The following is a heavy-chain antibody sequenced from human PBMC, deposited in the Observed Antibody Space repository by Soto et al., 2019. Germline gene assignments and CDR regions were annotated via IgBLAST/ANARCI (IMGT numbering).Heavy chain of an antibody. CDR3: ARDGYSGYRYYFDY. V-gene: IGHV3-11*06. Sequence: VQLVESGGGLVQPGGSLRLSCAASGFTFSDYYMSWIRQAPGKGLEWVSYISSSSSYTNYADSVKGRFTISRDNAKNSLYLQMNSLRAEDTAVYYCARDGYSGYRYYFDYWGQGTLVTVSS. D-gene: IGHD5-12*01. CDR1: GFTFSDYY. J-gene: IGHJ4*02. CDR2: ISSSSSYT.